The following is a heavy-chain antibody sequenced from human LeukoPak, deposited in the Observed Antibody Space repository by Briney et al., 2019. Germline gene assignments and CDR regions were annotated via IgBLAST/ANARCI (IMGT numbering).Heavy chain of an antibody. D-gene: IGHD6-13*01. CDR1: GFTFSSYS. J-gene: IGHJ6*03. V-gene: IGHV3-48*04. CDR3: ARDQEVRYSSSWYYYYYMDV. CDR2: IRSSSSII. Sequence: GSLRLSCAVSGFTFSSYSMNWVRQAPGKGLEWVSYIRSSSSIIYYADSVKGRFTISRDNAKNSLYLQMNSLRAEDTAVYYCARDQEVRYSSSWYYYYYMDVWGKGTTVTVSS.